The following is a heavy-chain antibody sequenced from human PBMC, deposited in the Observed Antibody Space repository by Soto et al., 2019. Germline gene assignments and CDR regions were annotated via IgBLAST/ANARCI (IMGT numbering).Heavy chain of an antibody. D-gene: IGHD7-27*01. J-gene: IGHJ4*02. CDR2: IYYGGST. Sequence: SETLSLTCNVSGDSISTDYWSWIRQSPGKGLEWIGFIYYGGSTNYNPSLKSRVTISVDTPKNQFSLKLSSVTAADTAAYYCAKNWNWGSLVHWGQGTLVTVSS. CDR1: GDSISTDY. V-gene: IGHV4-59*08. CDR3: AKNWNWGSLVH.